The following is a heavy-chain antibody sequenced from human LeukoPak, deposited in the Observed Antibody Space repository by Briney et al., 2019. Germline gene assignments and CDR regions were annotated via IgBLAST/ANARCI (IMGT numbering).Heavy chain of an antibody. CDR3: AKDARDYGGNSNYYYYGMDV. V-gene: IGHV3-30*18. CDR2: ISYDGSNK. CDR1: GFTFSSYG. Sequence: PGGSLRLSCAASGFTFSSYGMHWVRQAPGKGLEWVAVISYDGSNKYYADSVKGRFTISRDNSKNTLYLQMNSLRAEDTAVYYCAKDARDYGGNSNYYYYGMDVWGQGTTVTVSS. D-gene: IGHD4-23*01. J-gene: IGHJ6*02.